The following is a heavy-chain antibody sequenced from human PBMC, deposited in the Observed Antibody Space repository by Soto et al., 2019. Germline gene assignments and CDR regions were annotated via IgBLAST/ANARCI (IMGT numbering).Heavy chain of an antibody. Sequence: TLSLTCAVYGGSFSDYYSSWFRQPPGQGLEWFGEITDTRGLDSNPSLHRRATISVDTTKNQFSLKLRSMTTAETPPYYCARGRHRPSAAYKGHGDYGMDEWGQGTTVTVSS. D-gene: IGHD2-2*01. CDR1: GGSFSDYY. CDR2: ITDTRGL. CDR3: ARGRHRPSAAYKGHGDYGMDE. V-gene: IGHV4-34*01. J-gene: IGHJ6*02.